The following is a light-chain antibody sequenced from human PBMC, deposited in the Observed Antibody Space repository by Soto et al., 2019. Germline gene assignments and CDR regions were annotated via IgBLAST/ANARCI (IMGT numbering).Light chain of an antibody. CDR2: DVS. CDR3: CSYTTSRSYV. J-gene: IGLJ1*01. V-gene: IGLV2-14*01. CDR1: SSDVGSYDY. Sequence: QSVLTQPASVSGSPGQSITISCSGTSSDVGSYDYVSWYQQHPGKAPKLMIYDVSNRPSGISYRFSASKSGNLASLTISGLHAEDEADSYCCSYTTSRSYVFGTGTKLTVL.